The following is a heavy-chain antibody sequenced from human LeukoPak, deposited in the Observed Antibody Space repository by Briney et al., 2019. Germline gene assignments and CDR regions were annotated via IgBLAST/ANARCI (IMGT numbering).Heavy chain of an antibody. V-gene: IGHV4-34*01. D-gene: IGHD3-10*01. CDR1: GGSFSGYY. Sequence: PSETLSLTCAVYGGSFSGYYWSWIRQPPGKGLEWIGEINHSGSTYYNPSLKSRVTISVDTSKNQFSLKLSSVTAADTAVYYCARQGFYYYGSGSYYNVWGQGTLVTVSS. CDR3: ARQGFYYYGSGSYYNV. CDR2: INHSGST. J-gene: IGHJ4*02.